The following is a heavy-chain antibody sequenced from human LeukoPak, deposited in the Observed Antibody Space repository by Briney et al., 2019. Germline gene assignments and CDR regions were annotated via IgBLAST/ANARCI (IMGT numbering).Heavy chain of an antibody. CDR3: AREHSSSWDQFDY. CDR2: IIPILGTA. CDR1: GGTFSRNP. V-gene: IGHV1-69*13. J-gene: IGHJ4*02. Sequence: SVKVSCKASGGTFSRNPISWVRQAPGQGLEWMGGIIPILGTANYAQKFQGRVTITADESTSTAYMELSSLKSEDTAVYYCAREHSSSWDQFDYWGQGTLVTVSS. D-gene: IGHD6-13*01.